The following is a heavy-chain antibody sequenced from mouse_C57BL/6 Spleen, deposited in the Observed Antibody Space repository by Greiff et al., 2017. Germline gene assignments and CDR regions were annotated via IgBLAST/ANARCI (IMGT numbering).Heavy chain of an antibody. D-gene: IGHD2-5*01. J-gene: IGHJ1*03. CDR1: GYSITSGYY. V-gene: IGHV3-6*01. Sequence: DVKLQESGPGLVKPSQSLTLTCYVTGYSITSGYYWYWIRQFPGNKLEWMGYIRYDGSNNYNPSLKNQITITRDTSENQLFLNLNSVTTEDTATYYCASPAYDRNYEVYWYFDVWDTGTTGTVSS. CDR2: IRYDGSN. CDR3: ASPAYDRNYEVYWYFDV.